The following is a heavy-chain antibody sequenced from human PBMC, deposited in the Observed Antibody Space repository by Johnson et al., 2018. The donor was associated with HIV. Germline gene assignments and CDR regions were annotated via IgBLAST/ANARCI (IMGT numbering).Heavy chain of an antibody. Sequence: QVQLVESGGGLVKPGGSLRLSCAASGFTFSDYYVSWIRQAPGKGLEWVSYISSSDSTIYYADSVKGRFTIYRDNAKNSLYLQMNSLRAEDTAVYYCARLSGYEPDNDAFDIWDQGTMVTVSS. V-gene: IGHV3-11*04. CDR3: ARLSGYEPDNDAFDI. CDR1: GFTFSDYY. J-gene: IGHJ3*02. CDR2: ISSSDSTI. D-gene: IGHD5-12*01.